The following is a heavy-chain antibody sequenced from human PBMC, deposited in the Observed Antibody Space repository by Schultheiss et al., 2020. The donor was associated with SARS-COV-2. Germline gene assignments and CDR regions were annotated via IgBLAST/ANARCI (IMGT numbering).Heavy chain of an antibody. V-gene: IGHV4-4*02. CDR3: ARGIGSSSPYFDY. CDR2: IYHSGST. Sequence: SETLSLTCAVSGGSISSSNWWSWVRQPPGKGLEWIGEIYHSGSTNYNPSLKSRVTISVDKSKNQFSLKLSSVTAADTAVYYCARGIGSSSPYFDYWGQGTLVTVSS. D-gene: IGHD6-6*01. CDR1: GGSISSSNW. J-gene: IGHJ4*02.